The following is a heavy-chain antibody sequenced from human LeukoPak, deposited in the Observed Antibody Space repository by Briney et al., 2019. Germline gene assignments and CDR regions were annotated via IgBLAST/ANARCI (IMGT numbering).Heavy chain of an antibody. CDR1: GGSFSGYY. CDR3: ARRGWCYRCRWSDP. Sequence: PSETLSLTCAVYGGSFSGYYWSWIRQPPGKGLERIGEINHSGSTNYNPSLKSRVTISVDTSKNQFSLKLSPVTAADTAVYYCARRGWCYRCRWSDPWGQGTLVTVSS. J-gene: IGHJ5*02. CDR2: INHSGST. D-gene: IGHD2-8*02. V-gene: IGHV4-34*01.